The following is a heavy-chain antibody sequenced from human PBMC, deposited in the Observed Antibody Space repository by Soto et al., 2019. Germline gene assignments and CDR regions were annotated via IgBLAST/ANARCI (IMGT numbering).Heavy chain of an antibody. V-gene: IGHV4-31*03. CDR2: IYHTGST. D-gene: IGHD7-27*01. Sequence: QVQLQEQGPGLVQPSQTLSLTCSVSGDPVSSGSYYWTWVRQHPVKGLEWIGYIYHTGSTYYNPSLQSRLIVSIDTSKNQFSLHLYSVTAADTAVYFWAAKLGTTHYSDFWGQGSLVAVSS. CDR1: GDPVSSGSYY. J-gene: IGHJ4*02. CDR3: AAKLGTTHYSDF.